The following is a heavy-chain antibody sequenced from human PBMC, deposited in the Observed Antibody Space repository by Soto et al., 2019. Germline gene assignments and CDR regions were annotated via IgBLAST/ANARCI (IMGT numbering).Heavy chain of an antibody. D-gene: IGHD6-13*01. Sequence: PSETLSLTCTVSGGSISSGGYYWSWIRQHPGKGLEWIGYIHYSGSTYYNPSLKSRVTISVDTSKNQFSLKLSSVTAADTAVYYCARSSQPLAIYFDYWGQGTLVTVSS. V-gene: IGHV4-31*02. CDR2: IHYSGST. CDR3: ARSSQPLAIYFDY. CDR1: GGSISSGGYY. J-gene: IGHJ4*02.